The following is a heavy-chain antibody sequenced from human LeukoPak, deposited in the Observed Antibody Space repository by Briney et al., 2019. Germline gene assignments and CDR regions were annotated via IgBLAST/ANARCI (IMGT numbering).Heavy chain of an antibody. CDR1: GFTFSSYG. V-gene: IGHV3-23*01. J-gene: IGHJ4*02. CDR2: SSGSGGST. D-gene: IGHD6-19*01. CDR3: AKVAQGYSSGLDY. Sequence: QPGGSLRLSRAASGFTFSSYGMSWVRQAPGKGLEWVSASSGSGGSTYYADSVKGRFTISRDNSKNTLYLQMNSLRAEDTAVYYCAKVAQGYSSGLDYWGQGTLVTVSS.